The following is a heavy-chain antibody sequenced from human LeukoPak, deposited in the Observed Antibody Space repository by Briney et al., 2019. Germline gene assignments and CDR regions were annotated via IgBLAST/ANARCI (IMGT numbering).Heavy chain of an antibody. V-gene: IGHV1-2*04. CDR1: GYTFTGYY. CDR3: ARKQREYCSGGSCSQPDIDC. J-gene: IGHJ4*02. Sequence: GASVKVSCKASGYTFTGYYMHWVRQAPGQGLEWMGWINPNSGGTNYAQKFQGWVTMTRDTSTSIVYMELSSLRSEDTAVYYCARKQREYCSGGSCSQPDIDCWGQGTLVTVSS. D-gene: IGHD2-15*01. CDR2: INPNSGGT.